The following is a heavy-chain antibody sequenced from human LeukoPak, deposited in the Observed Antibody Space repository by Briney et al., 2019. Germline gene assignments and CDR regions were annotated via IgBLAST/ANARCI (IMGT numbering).Heavy chain of an antibody. J-gene: IGHJ4*02. CDR3: ARHGSDYRAYFDY. CDR1: GYSITSSSW. D-gene: IGHD4/OR15-4a*01. Sequence: SETLSLTCAVSGYSITSSSWWGWIRQPPGKGLEWIGYIYHSGTTYYNPSLKSRVTISVDTSKNQFSLKLSSVTAADTAVYYCARHGSDYRAYFDYWGQGTLVTVSS. V-gene: IGHV4-28*01. CDR2: IYHSGTT.